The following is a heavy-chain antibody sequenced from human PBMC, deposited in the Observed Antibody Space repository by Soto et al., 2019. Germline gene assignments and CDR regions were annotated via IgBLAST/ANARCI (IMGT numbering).Heavy chain of an antibody. CDR3: ARRMRSGSASSIYYYGMDV. CDR1: GFSFSDYA. V-gene: IGHV3-48*02. Sequence: EVQLVESGGGLVQPGGSLRLSCTASGFSFSDYASYWVRQAPRKGLEWVSYISSSSNTIYYAGSVKGRFTISRDNAKNSVGLQMNSLRDEDTAVYFCARRMRSGSASSIYYYGMDVWGQGTTVTVSS. J-gene: IGHJ6*02. D-gene: IGHD3-10*01. CDR2: ISSSSNTI.